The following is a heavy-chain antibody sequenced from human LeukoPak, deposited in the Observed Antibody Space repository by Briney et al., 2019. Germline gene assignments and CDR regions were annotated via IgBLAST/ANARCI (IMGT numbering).Heavy chain of an antibody. J-gene: IGHJ4*02. Sequence: PSETLSLTCTVSGGSISSYYWSWIRQPPGKGLEWIGYIYYSGSTNYNPSLKSRVTISVDTSKNQFSLKLSSVTAADTAVYYCAGQRGSYPSLVDYWGQGTLVTVSS. V-gene: IGHV4-59*08. CDR2: IYYSGST. D-gene: IGHD1-26*01. CDR1: GGSISSYY. CDR3: AGQRGSYPSLVDY.